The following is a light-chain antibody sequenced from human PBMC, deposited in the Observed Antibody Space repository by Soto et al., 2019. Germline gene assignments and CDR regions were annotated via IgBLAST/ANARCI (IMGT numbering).Light chain of an antibody. V-gene: IGLV1-51*02. CDR3: GTWDSGRSAWV. Sequence: QSVLTQPPSMSAAPGQKVTISCSGGSSNIGANFVSWYQHLPGTAPQLLIYENNKRPSGIPDRFSGSKSGTSATLGITGLQTGDEADYYCGTWDSGRSAWVFGGGTKLTVL. CDR2: ENN. J-gene: IGLJ3*02. CDR1: SSNIGANF.